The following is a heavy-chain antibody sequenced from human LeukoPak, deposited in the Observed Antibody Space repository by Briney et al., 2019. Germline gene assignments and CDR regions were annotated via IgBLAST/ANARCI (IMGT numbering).Heavy chain of an antibody. CDR3: ARVRYDFWSGYYTGILGTDYYYGMDV. J-gene: IGHJ6*02. Sequence: GGSLRLSCAASGSTFSSYWMSWVRQAPGKGLEWVASIKQDGSEKYYVDSVKGRFTISRDNAKNSLYLQMNSLRAEDTAVYYCARVRYDFWSGYYTGILGTDYYYGMDVWGQGTTVTVSS. CDR1: GSTFSSYW. D-gene: IGHD3-3*01. CDR2: IKQDGSEK. V-gene: IGHV3-7*01.